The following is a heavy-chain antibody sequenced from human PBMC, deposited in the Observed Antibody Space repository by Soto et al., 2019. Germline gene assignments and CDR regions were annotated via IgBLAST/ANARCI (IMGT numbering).Heavy chain of an antibody. CDR1: GYTFTSYG. Sequence: ASVKVSCKASGYTFTSYGISWVRQAPGQGLEWMGWISAYNGNTNYAQKLQGRVTMTTDTSTSTDYMELRSLRSEDTAVYYCARAGTDDPYYYYGMDVWGQGTTVTVSS. CDR2: ISAYNGNT. D-gene: IGHD1-1*01. J-gene: IGHJ6*02. CDR3: ARAGTDDPYYYYGMDV. V-gene: IGHV1-18*01.